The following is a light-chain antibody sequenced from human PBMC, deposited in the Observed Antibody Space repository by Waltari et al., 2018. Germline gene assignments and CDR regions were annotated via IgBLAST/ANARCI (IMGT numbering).Light chain of an antibody. CDR2: EGT. Sequence: SALTPPPSAAASLGQSITFPCPGCSRDIGGSNYVYWFQLFPDRAHKLIIYEGTNRPSGVSNRFSGSKSANTASLTISGLQPEDAANYYCASYSPGSTVVFGGGTELTVL. CDR3: ASYSPGSTVV. CDR1: SRDIGGSNY. J-gene: IGLJ3*02. V-gene: IGLV2-14*01.